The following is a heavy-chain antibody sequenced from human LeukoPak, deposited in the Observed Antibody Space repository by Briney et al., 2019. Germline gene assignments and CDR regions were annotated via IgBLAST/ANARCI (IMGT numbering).Heavy chain of an antibody. CDR2: ISAYSGNT. Sequence: ASVKVSCKASGYTFTSYGISWVRQAPGQGLEWMGWISAYSGNTNYAQKLQGRVTMTTDTSTSTAYMELRSLRSDDTAVYYCARDRGIAVAGTPNYWGQGTLVTVSS. CDR3: ARDRGIAVAGTPNY. J-gene: IGHJ4*02. D-gene: IGHD6-19*01. V-gene: IGHV1-18*01. CDR1: GYTFTSYG.